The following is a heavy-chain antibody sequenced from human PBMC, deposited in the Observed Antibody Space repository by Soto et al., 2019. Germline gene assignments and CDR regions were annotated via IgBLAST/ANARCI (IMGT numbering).Heavy chain of an antibody. J-gene: IGHJ4*02. V-gene: IGHV3-23*01. CDR3: AKDAKGASAPYFFDC. D-gene: IGHD1-26*01. CDR2: LSGSGATT. Sequence: EMQLLESGGGLVQPGGSLRLSCTASGFAFDDYAMSWVRQVPGKGLEWVSALSGSGATTYYTDSVKGRFTISRDNSKNTLFLQMDNLRVEDTAVYYCAKDAKGASAPYFFDCWGQGTLITVSS. CDR1: GFAFDDYA.